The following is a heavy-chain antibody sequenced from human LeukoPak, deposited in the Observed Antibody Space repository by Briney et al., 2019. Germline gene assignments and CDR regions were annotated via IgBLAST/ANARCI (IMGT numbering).Heavy chain of an antibody. D-gene: IGHD3-22*01. CDR1: GGSISSGDYY. V-gene: IGHV4-31*03. CDR3: ARDGGDYYDSSAIDY. J-gene: IGHJ4*02. CDR2: IYYSGST. Sequence: SETLSLTCTVSGGSISSGDYYWSWIRQPPGKGLEWIGYIYYSGSTYYNPSLKSRVTISVDTSKNQFSLKLSSVTAADTAVYYCARDGGDYYDSSAIDYWGQGTLVTVSS.